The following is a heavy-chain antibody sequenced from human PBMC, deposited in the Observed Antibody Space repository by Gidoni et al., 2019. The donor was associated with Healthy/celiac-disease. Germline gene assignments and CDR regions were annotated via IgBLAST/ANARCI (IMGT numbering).Heavy chain of an antibody. Sequence: EVQLVESGGGLVQPGGSLRLSCAASGFTFSSYWMSWVRQAPGKGLEWVANIKQDGSEKYYLDSVKGRFTISRDNAKNSLYLQMNSLRAEDTAVYYCAREKLLELFALQYYFDYWGQGTLVTVSS. CDR2: IKQDGSEK. CDR3: AREKLLELFALQYYFDY. D-gene: IGHD1-7*01. CDR1: GFTFSSYW. J-gene: IGHJ4*02. V-gene: IGHV3-7*01.